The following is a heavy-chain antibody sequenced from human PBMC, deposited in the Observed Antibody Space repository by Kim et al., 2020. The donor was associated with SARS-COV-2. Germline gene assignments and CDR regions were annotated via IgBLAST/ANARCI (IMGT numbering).Heavy chain of an antibody. Sequence: GGSLRLSCAASGFTFSSYGMHWVRQAPGKGLEWVAVISYDGSNKYYADSVKGRFTISRDNSKNTLYLQMNSLRAEDTGVYYCARGPSLRYFDWLLQIDY. CDR2: ISYDGSNK. D-gene: IGHD3-9*01. CDR3: ARGPSLRYFDWLLQIDY. CDR1: GFTFSSYG. V-gene: IGHV3-33*05. J-gene: IGHJ4*01.